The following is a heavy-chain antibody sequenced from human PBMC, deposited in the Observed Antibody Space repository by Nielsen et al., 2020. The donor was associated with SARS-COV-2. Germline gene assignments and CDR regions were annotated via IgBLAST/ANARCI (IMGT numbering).Heavy chain of an antibody. J-gene: IGHJ6*02. Sequence: ASVKVSCKVSGYTLTELSMHWVRQAPGQGLEWMGIINPSDDRATYTQRFRGRLTMTSDTSTSTAYMELSSLRSEDTAVYYRARGLPHYDFWSGYFPYYYYYGMDVWGQGTTVTVSS. CDR3: ARGLPHYDFWSGYFPYYYYYGMDV. CDR2: INPSDDRA. V-gene: IGHV1-46*01. CDR1: GYTLTELS. D-gene: IGHD3-3*01.